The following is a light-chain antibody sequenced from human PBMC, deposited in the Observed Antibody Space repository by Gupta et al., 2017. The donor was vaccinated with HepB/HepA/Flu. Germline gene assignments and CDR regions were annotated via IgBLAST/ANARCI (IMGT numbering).Light chain of an antibody. CDR3: CSFAGSGTVV. Sequence: QSVLTQPASVPGSPGQSITISCTGTRSDIGSYSLVSWFQQHPGQAPKLIIYAVTKRPSGISHRFSASKSGSTASLTISALQTEDAAHYFCCSFAGSGTVVFGGGTQLTVL. J-gene: IGLJ3*02. CDR1: RSDIGSYSL. CDR2: AVT. V-gene: IGLV2-23*02.